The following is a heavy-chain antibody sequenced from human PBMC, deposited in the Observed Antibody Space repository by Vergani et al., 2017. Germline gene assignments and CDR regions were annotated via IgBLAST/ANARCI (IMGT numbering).Heavy chain of an antibody. J-gene: IGHJ6*02. CDR2: ISGSGGST. CDR1: GFTFCSYA. Sequence: EVQLLESGGGLVQPGGSLRLSCAASGFTFCSYAMSWVRQAPGKGLEWVSAISGSGGSTYYEDSVKGRFTISRDNSKNTLYLKMNSLRAEDTTVYYCAKKLTPSCDSGGYPQYYYYGMDVWGQGTTVTVSS. D-gene: IGHD3-22*01. V-gene: IGHV3-23*01. CDR3: AKKLTPSCDSGGYPQYYYYGMDV.